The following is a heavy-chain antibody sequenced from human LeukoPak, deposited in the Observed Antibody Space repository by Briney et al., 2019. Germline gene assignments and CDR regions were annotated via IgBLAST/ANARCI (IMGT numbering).Heavy chain of an antibody. V-gene: IGHV4-39*01. Sequence: PSETLSLTCTVSGGSISSSSYYWGWIRQPPGKGLEWIGSIYYSWSTYYNPSLKSRVTISVDTSKNQFSLKLSSVTAADTAVYYCARGPRGYSGYGLLRFDYWGQGTLVSVSS. CDR2: IYYSWST. CDR1: GGSISSSSYY. J-gene: IGHJ4*02. D-gene: IGHD5-12*01. CDR3: ARGPRGYSGYGLLRFDY.